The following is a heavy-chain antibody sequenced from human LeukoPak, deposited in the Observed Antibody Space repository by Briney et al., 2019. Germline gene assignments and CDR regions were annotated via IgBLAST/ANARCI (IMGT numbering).Heavy chain of an antibody. CDR2: ISGSGVST. CDR3: AKDWGMGDQLLRIDY. D-gene: IGHD2-2*01. Sequence: GGSLRLSCAASGFTFSTYSVNLVRQAPGKGLEWVSTISGSGVSTYYADSVKGRFTISRDNSKNTMYLQMNSLRAEDTAVYYCAKDWGMGDQLLRIDYWGQGTLVTVSS. V-gene: IGHV3-23*01. CDR1: GFTFSTYS. J-gene: IGHJ4*02.